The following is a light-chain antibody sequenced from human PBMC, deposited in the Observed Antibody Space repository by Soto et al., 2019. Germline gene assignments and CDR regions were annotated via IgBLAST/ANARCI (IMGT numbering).Light chain of an antibody. CDR1: SSDVGSYNL. V-gene: IGLV2-23*01. CDR2: EGS. Sequence: QSALTQPASVSGSPGQSVTISCTGTSSDVGSYNLVYWYQQQPGKAPKLLIYEGSKRPSGVSNRFSGSKSGTTASLTISGLQDEDESDYYCCSYAGSSTLGVFGGGTKLTVL. CDR3: CSYAGSSTLGV. J-gene: IGLJ3*02.